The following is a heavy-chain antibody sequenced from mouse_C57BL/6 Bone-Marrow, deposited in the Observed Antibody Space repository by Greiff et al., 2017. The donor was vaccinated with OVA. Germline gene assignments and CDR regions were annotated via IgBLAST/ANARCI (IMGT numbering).Heavy chain of an antibody. D-gene: IGHD1-1*01. CDR2: IDPSDSYT. J-gene: IGHJ1*03. CDR3: AILRNWYFDV. V-gene: IGHV1-69*01. Sequence: VQLQQPGAELVMPGASVKLSCKASGYTFTSYWMHWVKQRPGQGLEWIGEIDPSDSYTNYNQKFKGKSTLTVDKSSSTAYMQLSSLTSEDSAVYYCAILRNWYFDVWGTGTTVTVSS. CDR1: GYTFTSYW.